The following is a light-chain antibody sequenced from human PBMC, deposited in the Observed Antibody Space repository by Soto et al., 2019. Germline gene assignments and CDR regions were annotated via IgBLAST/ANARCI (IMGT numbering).Light chain of an antibody. J-gene: IGKJ1*01. CDR1: QGVSDW. V-gene: IGKV1-12*01. CDR3: QQANSYPWT. Sequence: DIQMTQSPSSVSASVGDSVTITCRASQGVSDWVAWYQQKPGEAPKLLIYGSSSLLSGVPSRSSGTRSGTDFTLTISSLQPEDFATYYCQQANSYPWTFGQGTKV. CDR2: GSS.